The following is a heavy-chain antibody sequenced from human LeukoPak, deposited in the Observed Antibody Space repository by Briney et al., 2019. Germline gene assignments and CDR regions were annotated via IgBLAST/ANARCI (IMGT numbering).Heavy chain of an antibody. V-gene: IGHV3-13*01. CDR3: ARSLPRNWNRYYFDY. CDR1: GFTFSSYD. CDR2: IGTAGDT. Sequence: GGSLRLSCAASGFTFSSYDMPWVRQATGKGLGWVSAIGTAGDTYYPGSVKGRFTISRENAKNSLYLQMNSLRAGDTAVYYCARSLPRNWNRYYFDYWGQGTLVTVSS. D-gene: IGHD1-1*01. J-gene: IGHJ4*02.